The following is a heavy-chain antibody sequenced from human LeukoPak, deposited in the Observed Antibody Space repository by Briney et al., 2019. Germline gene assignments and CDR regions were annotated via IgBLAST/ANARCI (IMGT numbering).Heavy chain of an antibody. CDR2: INPNSGGT. J-gene: IGHJ6*02. D-gene: IGHD4-17*01. V-gene: IGHV1-2*02. CDR1: GYTFTGYY. Sequence: EASVKVSCKASGYTFTGYYMHWVRQAPGQGLEWMGWINPNSGGTNYAQKFQGRVTMTTDTSTSTAYMELRSLRSDDTAVYYCAREYGDTNYYYYGMDVWGQGTTVTVSS. CDR3: AREYGDTNYYYYGMDV.